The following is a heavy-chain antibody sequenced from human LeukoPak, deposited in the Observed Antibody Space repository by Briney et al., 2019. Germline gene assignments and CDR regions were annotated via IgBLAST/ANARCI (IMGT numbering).Heavy chain of an antibody. CDR3: ARGPTYQPIDF. CDR2: IHYSEAT. V-gene: IGHV4-39*02. J-gene: IGHJ4*02. CDR1: GGSISSSNYY. D-gene: IGHD2-2*01. Sequence: PSETLSLTCTVSGGSISSSNYYWGWIRQPPGKGLEWIASIHYSEATYYNPSLKSRVTISVDTSKNHFSLKLSSVTAADTAVYYCARGPTYQPIDFWGQGTLVTVSS.